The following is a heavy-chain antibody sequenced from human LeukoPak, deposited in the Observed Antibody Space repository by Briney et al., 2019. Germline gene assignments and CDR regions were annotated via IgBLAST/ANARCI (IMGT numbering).Heavy chain of an antibody. CDR1: GFTFSSYA. D-gene: IGHD5-12*01. CDR2: ISGSGGST. CDR3: ARDPRRYSGYATYDY. J-gene: IGHJ4*02. V-gene: IGHV3-23*01. Sequence: GGSLRLSCAASGFTFSSYAMSWVRQAPGKGLEWVSAISGSGGSTYYADSVKGRFTISRDNSKNTLYLQMNSLRAEDTAVYYCARDPRRYSGYATYDYWGQGTLVTVSS.